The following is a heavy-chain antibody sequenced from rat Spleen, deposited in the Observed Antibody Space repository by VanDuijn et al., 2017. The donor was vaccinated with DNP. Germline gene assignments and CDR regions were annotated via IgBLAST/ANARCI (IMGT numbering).Heavy chain of an antibody. CDR3: ARGYGGYCAMDA. Sequence: EVQLVESGGDLVQPGRSLKLFCAASGFTFSDYYMAWVRQAPTKGLEWVAYIRYDGGSTKYGDSVKGRFTISRDNANSSLYLQVDSLRSEDTATYYCARGYGGYCAMDAWGQGTSVTVSS. D-gene: IGHD1-11*01. J-gene: IGHJ4*01. CDR1: GFTFSDYY. V-gene: IGHV5-20*01. CDR2: IRYDGGST.